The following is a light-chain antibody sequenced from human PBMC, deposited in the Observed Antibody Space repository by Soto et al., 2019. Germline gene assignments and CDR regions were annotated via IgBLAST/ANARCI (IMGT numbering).Light chain of an antibody. V-gene: IGKV1-39*01. J-gene: IGKJ4*01. CDR1: QSISFY. CDR2: AAT. CDR3: QQFSSYPLT. Sequence: DIQMTQSPSSLSASVGDRVTITCRASQSISFYLNWYQQKPGQAPKLLIYAATRLQSGVPSRFSGSRSGTDFTLTISSLQPEDFAVYYCQQFSSYPLTFGGGTKVDI.